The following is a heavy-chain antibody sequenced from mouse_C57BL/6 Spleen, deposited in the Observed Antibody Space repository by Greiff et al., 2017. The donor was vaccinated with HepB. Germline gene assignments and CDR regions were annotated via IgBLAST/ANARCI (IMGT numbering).Heavy chain of an antibody. CDR2: INPSNGGT. CDR3: ARIDYYGSSYDVY. CDR1: GYTFTSYW. J-gene: IGHJ2*01. D-gene: IGHD1-1*01. V-gene: IGHV1-53*01. Sequence: QVHVKQPGTELVKPGASVKLSCKASGYTFTSYWMHWVKQRPGQGLEWIGNINPSNGGTNYNEKFKSKATLTVDKSSSTAYMQLSSLTSEDSAVYYCARIDYYGSSYDVYWGQGTTLTVSS.